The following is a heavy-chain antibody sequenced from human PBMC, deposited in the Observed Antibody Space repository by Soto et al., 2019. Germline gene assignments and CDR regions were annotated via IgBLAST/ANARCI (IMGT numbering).Heavy chain of an antibody. CDR3: ARDSDWRQYMGYYYYYGMDV. CDR2: IYYSGST. V-gene: IGHV4-61*01. D-gene: IGHD1-1*01. CDR1: GGSVSSGSYY. J-gene: IGHJ6*02. Sequence: SETLSLTCTVSGGSVSSGSYYWSWIRQPPGKGLEWIGYIYYSGSTNYNPSLKSRVTISVDTSKNQFSLKLSSVTAADTAVYYCARDSDWRQYMGYYYYYGMDVWGQGTTVTVSS.